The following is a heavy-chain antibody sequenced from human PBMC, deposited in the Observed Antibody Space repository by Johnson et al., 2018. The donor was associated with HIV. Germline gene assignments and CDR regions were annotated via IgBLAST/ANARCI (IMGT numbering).Heavy chain of an antibody. CDR2: ISFDGGTK. Sequence: QVQLVESGGGVVQPGRSLRLSCAASGFTFGSYAMHWVRQAPGKGLEWVALISFDGGTKFYADSVKGRFTISRDNSKNTLYLQMNSLRHEDTAVYYCARDQGELRRTHAFDIWGQGTMVTVSS. V-gene: IGHV3-30*04. J-gene: IGHJ3*02. CDR1: GFTFGSYA. D-gene: IGHD1-14*01. CDR3: ARDQGELRRTHAFDI.